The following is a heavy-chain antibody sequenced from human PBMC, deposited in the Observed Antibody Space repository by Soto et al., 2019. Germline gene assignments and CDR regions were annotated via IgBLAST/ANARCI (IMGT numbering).Heavy chain of an antibody. Sequence: QVQLQESGPGLVKPSGTLSLTCAVSGGSISSSNWWSWVRPPPGKGLERIGEIYDSGSTNYNPSLKSRVTISVDKSKNQFSLKLSSVTAADTAVYYCARLEVLLWFGELLRGPYFDYWGQGTLVTVSS. J-gene: IGHJ4*02. CDR3: ARLEVLLWFGELLRGPYFDY. CDR1: GGSISSSNW. V-gene: IGHV4-4*02. CDR2: IYDSGST. D-gene: IGHD3-10*01.